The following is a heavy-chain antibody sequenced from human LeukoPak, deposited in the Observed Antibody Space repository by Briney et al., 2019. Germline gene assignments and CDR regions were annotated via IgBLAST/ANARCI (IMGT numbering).Heavy chain of an antibody. CDR3: AKVRYCTGSSCYNLEY. CDR1: GFTFSNNA. V-gene: IGHV3-23*01. Sequence: GGSLRLSCAAPGFTFSNNAMNWVRQAPGKGLEWVSGISRSGDNTYYADSVKGRFTISRDKSKNTLYLQMNSLRAEDTAVYFCAKVRYCTGSSCYNLEYWGQGTLVTVSS. CDR2: ISRSGDNT. J-gene: IGHJ4*02. D-gene: IGHD2-15*01.